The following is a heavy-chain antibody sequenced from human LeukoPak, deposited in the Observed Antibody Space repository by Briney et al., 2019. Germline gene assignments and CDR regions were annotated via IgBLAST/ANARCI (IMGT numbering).Heavy chain of an antibody. J-gene: IGHJ4*02. V-gene: IGHV4-34*01. CDR1: GGSFSGYY. CDR3: AVIAVAGYRLFDY. Sequence: SETLSLTCAVHGGSFSGYYWSWIRQPPGKGLEWIGEINHSGSTNYNPSLKSRVTISVDTSKNQFSLKLSSVTAADTAVYYCAVIAVAGYRLFDYWGQGTLVTVSS. CDR2: INHSGST. D-gene: IGHD6-19*01.